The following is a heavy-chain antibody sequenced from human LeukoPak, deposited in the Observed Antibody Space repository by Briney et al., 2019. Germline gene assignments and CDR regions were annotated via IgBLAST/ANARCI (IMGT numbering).Heavy chain of an antibody. V-gene: IGHV3-7*01. J-gene: IGHJ4*02. D-gene: IGHD3-10*01. CDR3: ARTIRGY. Sequence: GGSLRLSCAASGFTFSNYWMSWVRQAPGKGLEWVANIKEDGSEKYYVDSVKGRFTISRDNAKNSLYLQMNSLRAEDSAVYYCARTIRGYWGQGTLVTVSS. CDR1: GFTFSNYW. CDR2: IKEDGSEK.